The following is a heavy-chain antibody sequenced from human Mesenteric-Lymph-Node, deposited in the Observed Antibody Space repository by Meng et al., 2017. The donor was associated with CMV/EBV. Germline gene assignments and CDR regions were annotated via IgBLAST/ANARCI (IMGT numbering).Heavy chain of an antibody. J-gene: IGHJ4*02. Sequence: FTFSDYYMSWIRQAPGKGLEWVSYISSSGSTIYYADSVKGRFTISRDNAKNSLYLQMNSLRAEDTAVYYCARVYYDFWSGYHPADYWGQGTLVTVSS. V-gene: IGHV3-11*04. CDR1: FTFSDYY. CDR2: ISSSGSTI. CDR3: ARVYYDFWSGYHPADY. D-gene: IGHD3-3*01.